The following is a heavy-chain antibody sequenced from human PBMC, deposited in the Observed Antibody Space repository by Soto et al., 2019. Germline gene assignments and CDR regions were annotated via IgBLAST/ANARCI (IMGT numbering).Heavy chain of an antibody. CDR2: IVVGSGNT. CDR3: AADMDYYDSSGKFDY. J-gene: IGHJ4*02. Sequence: SVKGSCKASGFAFTSSAVQWVRQARGQRLEWIGWIVVGSGNTNYAQKFQERVTITRDMSTSTAYTELSSLRSEDTAVFYCAADMDYYDSSGKFDYWGQGTLVTVS. CDR1: GFAFTSSA. D-gene: IGHD3-22*01. V-gene: IGHV1-58*01.